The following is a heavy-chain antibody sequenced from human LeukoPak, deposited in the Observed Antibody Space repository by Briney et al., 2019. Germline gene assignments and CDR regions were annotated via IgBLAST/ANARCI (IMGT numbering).Heavy chain of an antibody. J-gene: IGHJ4*02. CDR3: ARDLGQGSYYDEAVDY. CDR1: GYTLTELS. D-gene: IGHD1-26*01. CDR2: FDPEDGET. V-gene: IGHV1-24*01. Sequence: ASVKVSCKVSGYTLTELSMHWVRQAPGKGLEWMGGFDPEDGETIYAQKFQGRVTMTEDTSTDTAYMELSSLRSEDTAVYYCARDLGQGSYYDEAVDYWGQGTLVTVSS.